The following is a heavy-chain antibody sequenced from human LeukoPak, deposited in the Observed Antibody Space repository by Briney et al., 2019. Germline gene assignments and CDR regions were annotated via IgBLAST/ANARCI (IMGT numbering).Heavy chain of an antibody. CDR3: ARLGRSGYGGY. J-gene: IGHJ4*02. CDR1: GGSISSYY. V-gene: IGHV4-59*08. CDR2: IYYSGST. Sequence: SETLSLTCTVSGGSISSYYWSWIRQPPGKGLEWIGYIYYSGSTNYNPSLKSRVTISVDTSKNQFSLKLSSVTAADTAVYYCARLGRSGYGGYWGQGTLVTVSS. D-gene: IGHD5-12*01.